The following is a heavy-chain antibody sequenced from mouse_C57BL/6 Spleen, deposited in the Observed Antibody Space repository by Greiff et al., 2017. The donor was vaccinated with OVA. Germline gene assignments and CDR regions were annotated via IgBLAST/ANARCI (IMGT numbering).Heavy chain of an antibody. CDR1: GYAFSSSW. V-gene: IGHV1-82*01. J-gene: IGHJ1*03. CDR2: IYPGDGDT. D-gene: IGHD1-1*01. Sequence: VQLQQSGPELVKPGASVKISCKASGYAFSSSWMNWVKQGPGKGLEWIGRIYPGDGDTNYNGKFKGKATLTADKSSSTAYRQLSSLTSEDSAVYFCARSDYYGSSYGYFDVWGTGTTVTVSS. CDR3: ARSDYYGSSYGYFDV.